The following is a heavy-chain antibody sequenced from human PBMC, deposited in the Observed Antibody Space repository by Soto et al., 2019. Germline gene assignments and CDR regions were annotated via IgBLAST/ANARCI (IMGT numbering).Heavy chain of an antibody. CDR1: GGTFSSYA. D-gene: IGHD3-10*01. Sequence: SVKVSCKASGGTFSSYAINWVRQAPGQGLEWMGGIIPIFGTANYAQKFQGRVTITADESTSTAYMELSSLRSEDTAVYYCASGDYYGSGSYYRLGTSWFDPWGQGTLVTVSS. CDR2: IIPIFGTA. J-gene: IGHJ5*02. V-gene: IGHV1-69*13. CDR3: ASGDYYGSGSYYRLGTSWFDP.